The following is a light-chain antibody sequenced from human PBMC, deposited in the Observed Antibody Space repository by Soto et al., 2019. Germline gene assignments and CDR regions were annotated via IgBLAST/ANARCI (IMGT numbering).Light chain of an antibody. CDR2: RNN. J-gene: IGLJ2*01. CDR3: AAWDDSLSVL. V-gene: IGLV1-47*01. Sequence: QSALTQPPSGSGTPGQRVTISCSGSSSNIGSNYVYWYQQLPGTAPKLLIYRNNQRPSGVPDRFSGSKSGTSASLAISGLRSEDEADYYCAAWDDSLSVLFGGGTKVTVL. CDR1: SSNIGSNY.